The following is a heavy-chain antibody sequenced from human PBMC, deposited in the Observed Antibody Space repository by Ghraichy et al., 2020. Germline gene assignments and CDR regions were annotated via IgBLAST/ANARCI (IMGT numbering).Heavy chain of an antibody. Sequence: SETLSLTCTVSGGSISSYYWSWIRQPPGKGLEWIGYIYYSGSTNYNPSLKSRVTISVDTSKNQFSLKLSSVTAADTAVYYCARVPGVPSSGWYYGCYYYYGRDVWGQGTTDTVSS. CDR1: GGSISSYY. CDR3: ARVPGVPSSGWYYGCYYYYGRDV. CDR2: IYYSGST. D-gene: IGHD6-19*01. V-gene: IGHV4-59*01. J-gene: IGHJ6*02.